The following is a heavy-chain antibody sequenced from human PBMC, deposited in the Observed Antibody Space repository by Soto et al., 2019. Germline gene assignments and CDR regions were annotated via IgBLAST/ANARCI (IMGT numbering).Heavy chain of an antibody. CDR2: IRGSGVST. J-gene: IGHJ6*02. Sequence: GGSLRLSCVASGFTFSTYSMTWVRQAPGKGLEWVSGIRGSGVSTYYADSVKGRFTISRDNSKNTLYLQLNSLRAEDTAVYYFARGDPQQLPSYYYYYYGMDVWGQGTTVTVSS. CDR1: GFTFSTYS. CDR3: ARGDPQQLPSYYYYYYGMDV. D-gene: IGHD6-13*01. V-gene: IGHV3-23*01.